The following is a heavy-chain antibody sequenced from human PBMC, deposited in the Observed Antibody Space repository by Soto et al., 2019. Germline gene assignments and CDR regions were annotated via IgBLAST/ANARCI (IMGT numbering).Heavy chain of an antibody. D-gene: IGHD4-17*01. J-gene: IGHJ6*02. V-gene: IGHV1-69*13. CDR2: IIPIFGTA. CDR1: GGTFSSYA. CDR3: AKDPTVTTVNYYYYGMDV. Sequence: ASVKVSCKASGGTFSSYAISWVRQAPGQGLEWMGGIIPIFGTANYAQKFQGRVTITADESTSTAYMELSSLRSEDTAVYYCAKDPTVTTVNYYYYGMDVWGQGTTVTVSS.